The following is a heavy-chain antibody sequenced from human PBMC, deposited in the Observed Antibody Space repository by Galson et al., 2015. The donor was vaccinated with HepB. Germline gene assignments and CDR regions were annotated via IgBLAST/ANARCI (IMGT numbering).Heavy chain of an antibody. J-gene: IGHJ4*02. D-gene: IGHD2-2*01. Sequence: SLRLSCAASGFTLSSYGMHWVRQAPGKGLEWVALIWYGGSNKYYADSVKGRFTISRDNSKNTLYLQMNNVRAEDTAVYYCARGGDIGVVPGAIHDFDYWGQGTLVTVSS. CDR2: IWYGGSNK. CDR1: GFTLSSYG. CDR3: ARGGDIGVVPGAIHDFDY. V-gene: IGHV3-33*01.